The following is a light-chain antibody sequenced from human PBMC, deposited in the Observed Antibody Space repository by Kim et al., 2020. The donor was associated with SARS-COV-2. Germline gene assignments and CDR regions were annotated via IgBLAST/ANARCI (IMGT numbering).Light chain of an antibody. Sequence: EIVMTQSPATLSVSPGERATLSCRASQSVSNNLAWYQHKPGRPPRLLIYGASTMATGVPARFSGSGSGTDFTLTVSSLQSEDFAVYYCHHYNDWPPGDTFGQGTKLEI. CDR2: GAS. CDR1: QSVSNN. V-gene: IGKV3-15*01. CDR3: HHYNDWPPGDT. J-gene: IGKJ2*01.